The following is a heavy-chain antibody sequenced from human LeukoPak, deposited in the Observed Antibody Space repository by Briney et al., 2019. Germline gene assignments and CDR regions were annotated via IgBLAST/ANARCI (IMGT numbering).Heavy chain of an antibody. CDR1: GYSISNGYY. D-gene: IGHD3-3*01. CDR2: LYHSDSV. CDR3: ARHHDSYYYYIDV. V-gene: IGHV4-38-2*02. J-gene: IGHJ6*03. Sequence: SSETLSLTCTVSGYSISNGYYWVWIRQPPGKGLEWIGSLYHSDSVYYNTALKSRVSMSVDTSKNQFSLKLSFVTAADTAVYYCARHHDSYYYYIDVWGSGTTVTVPS.